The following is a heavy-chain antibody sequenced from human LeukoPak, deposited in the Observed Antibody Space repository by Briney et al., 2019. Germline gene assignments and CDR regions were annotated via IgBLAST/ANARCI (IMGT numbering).Heavy chain of an antibody. CDR3: ARDGGRDLWSGYRD. CDR2: IKQDGSEK. J-gene: IGHJ4*02. Sequence: GGSLRLSCAASGFTFSSYAMSWVRQAPGKGLEWVANIKQDGSEKYYVDSVRGRFTISRDNAKNSLDLQMNSLRVEDTAVYYCARDGGRDLWSGYRDWGQGTLVTVAS. V-gene: IGHV3-7*01. CDR1: GFTFSSYA. D-gene: IGHD3-3*01.